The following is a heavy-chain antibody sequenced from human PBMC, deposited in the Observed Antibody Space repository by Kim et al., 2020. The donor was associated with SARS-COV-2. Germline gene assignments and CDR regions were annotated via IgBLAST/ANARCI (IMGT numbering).Heavy chain of an antibody. Sequence: SETLSLTCEVSGGSLSEFFWTWIRQPPGKGLEWVGEIDRSGSVQYNSSLESRVTILLDESRKQFSLKLTSVTAADTAVYYCARGRVPGYCLAGRCYSRRGHYYYLDVWGSGTTVTVSS. CDR2: IDRSGSV. J-gene: IGHJ6*03. V-gene: IGHV4-34*01. CDR1: GGSLSEFF. D-gene: IGHD2-15*01. CDR3: ARGRVPGYCLAGRCYSRRGHYYYLDV.